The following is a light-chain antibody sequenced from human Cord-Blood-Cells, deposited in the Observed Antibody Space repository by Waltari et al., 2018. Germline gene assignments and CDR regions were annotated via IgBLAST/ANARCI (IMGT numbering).Light chain of an antibody. CDR3: QQYNNWPYT. J-gene: IGKJ2*01. CDR1: QSVSSN. CDR2: GAS. Sequence: EIVMTPYPATLSVSPGERATISCRASQSVSSNLAWYQQKPGQAPRLLIYGASTRATGIPARFSGSGSGTEFTLTISSLQSEDFAVYYCQQYNNWPYTFGQGTKLEIK. V-gene: IGKV3-15*01.